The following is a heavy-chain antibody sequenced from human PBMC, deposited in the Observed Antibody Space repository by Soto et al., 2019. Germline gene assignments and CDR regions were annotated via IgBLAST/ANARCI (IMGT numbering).Heavy chain of an antibody. Sequence: QVQLVQSGADVKKPGASVKVSCKTSGYTFSGYFMHWLRQAPGQGLEWMGWMNPNSGGTDYAQNFQGRVSMAWDTSISTAYMALSRLRSDDTDIYYCARGYYSSSWRVFDYWGQGTLVTVSS. CDR2: MNPNSGGT. D-gene: IGHD6-13*01. CDR1: GYTFSGYF. J-gene: IGHJ4*02. V-gene: IGHV1-2*02. CDR3: ARGYYSSSWRVFDY.